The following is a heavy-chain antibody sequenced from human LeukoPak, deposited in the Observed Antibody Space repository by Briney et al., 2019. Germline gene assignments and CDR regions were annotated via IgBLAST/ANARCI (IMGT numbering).Heavy chain of an antibody. D-gene: IGHD5-18*01. V-gene: IGHV3-30*18. Sequence: PGGSLRLSCAASGFTLSSYGMHWVRQAPGKGLEWVAVISYDGSNKYYADSVKGRFTISRDNSKNTLYLQMNSLRAEDTAVYYCAKLGPPTAMVRSNWFDPWGQGTLVTVSS. CDR2: ISYDGSNK. CDR3: AKLGPPTAMVRSNWFDP. CDR1: GFTLSSYG. J-gene: IGHJ5*02.